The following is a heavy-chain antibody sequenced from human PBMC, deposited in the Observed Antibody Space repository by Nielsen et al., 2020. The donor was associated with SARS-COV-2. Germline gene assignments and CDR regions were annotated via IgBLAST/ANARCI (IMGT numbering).Heavy chain of an antibody. D-gene: IGHD6-19*01. CDR1: GFTFSDYY. Sequence: GESLKISCAASGFTFSDYYMSWIRQAPGKGLEWVSYISSSGSTIYYADSVKGRFTISRDNAKNSLYLQMNSLRAEDTAVYYCAREILQQWLVFGAPNHYAFDIWGQGTMVTVSS. V-gene: IGHV3-11*04. CDR3: AREILQQWLVFGAPNHYAFDI. J-gene: IGHJ3*02. CDR2: ISSSGSTI.